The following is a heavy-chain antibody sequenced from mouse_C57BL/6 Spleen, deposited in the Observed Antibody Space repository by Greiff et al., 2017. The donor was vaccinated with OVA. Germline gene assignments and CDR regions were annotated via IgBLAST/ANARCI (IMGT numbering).Heavy chain of an antibody. J-gene: IGHJ4*01. CDR3: ARSVAYYSNFYAMDY. CDR2: IYPRDGST. Sequence: VQLQESDAELVKPGASVKISCKVSGYTFTDHTIHWMKQRPEQGLEWIGYIYPRDGSTKYNEKFKGKATLTADKSSSTAYMQLNSLTSEDSAVYFCARSVAYYSNFYAMDYWGQGTSVTVSS. D-gene: IGHD2-5*01. V-gene: IGHV1-78*01. CDR1: GYTFTDHT.